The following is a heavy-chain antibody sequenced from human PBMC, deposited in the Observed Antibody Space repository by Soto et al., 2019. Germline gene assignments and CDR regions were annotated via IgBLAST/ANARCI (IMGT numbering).Heavy chain of an antibody. Sequence: PGASLTISCASSGYSFTSYWIGWVRQMPGKGLEWMGIIYPGDSDTRYSPSFQGQVTIPADKSISPAYLQWSSLKASDNAMYYCARQWYPVAPVLAPGCMDVWGQGTMVTVSS. CDR2: IYPGDSDT. CDR3: ARQWYPVAPVLAPGCMDV. D-gene: IGHD2-15*01. J-gene: IGHJ6*02. V-gene: IGHV5-51*01. CDR1: GYSFTSYW.